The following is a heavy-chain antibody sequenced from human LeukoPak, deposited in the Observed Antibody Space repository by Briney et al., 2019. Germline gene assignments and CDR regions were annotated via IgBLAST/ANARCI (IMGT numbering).Heavy chain of an antibody. V-gene: IGHV3-30*18. D-gene: IGHD1-26*01. Sequence: GRSLRLSCAASGFTFSSYGMHWVRQAPGKGLEWVAVISYDGSNKYYADSVKGRFTISRDNSKNTLYLQMNSLRAEDTAVYYCAKDGRVGATTAPLDYWGQGTLVTVSS. J-gene: IGHJ4*02. CDR1: GFTFSSYG. CDR2: ISYDGSNK. CDR3: AKDGRVGATTAPLDY.